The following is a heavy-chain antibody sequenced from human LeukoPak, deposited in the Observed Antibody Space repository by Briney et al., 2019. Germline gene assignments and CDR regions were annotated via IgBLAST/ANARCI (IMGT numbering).Heavy chain of an antibody. CDR2: ITSDSRYM. CDR1: GFTFSSYN. D-gene: IGHD6-19*01. V-gene: IGHV3-21*01. Sequence: KPGGSLSLSCAASGFTFSSYNMNWVRPAPGKGLEWVSSITSDSRYMYYADSVKGRFTISRDNSKNTLYLQMNSLRAEDTAVYYCARDQPWLVQAGIDYWGQGTLVTVSS. CDR3: ARDQPWLVQAGIDY. J-gene: IGHJ4*02.